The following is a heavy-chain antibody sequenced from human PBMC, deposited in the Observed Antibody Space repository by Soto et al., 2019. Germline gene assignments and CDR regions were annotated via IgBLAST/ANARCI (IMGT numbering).Heavy chain of an antibody. CDR1: GGSISSYY. V-gene: IGHV4-59*01. Sequence: SXTLSLTCTVSGGSISSYYWSWIRQPPGKGLEWIGYIYYSGSTNYNPSLKSRVTISVDTSKNQFSLKLSSVTAADTAVYYCARVMGTGAPVISPFDYWGQGNLVTVSS. J-gene: IGHJ4*02. CDR3: ARVMGTGAPVISPFDY. CDR2: IYYSGST. D-gene: IGHD7-27*01.